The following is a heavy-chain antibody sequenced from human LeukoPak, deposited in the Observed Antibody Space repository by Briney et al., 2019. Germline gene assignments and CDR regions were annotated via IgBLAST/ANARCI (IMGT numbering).Heavy chain of an antibody. CDR2: INHSGST. CDR3: ARVAGILEWLLPSTGNYYYGMDV. J-gene: IGHJ6*02. D-gene: IGHD3-3*01. Sequence: PSETLSLTCAVYGGSFSGYYWSWIRQPPGKGLEWIGEINHSGSTNYNPSLKSRVTISVDTSKNQFSLKLSSVTAADTAVYYCARVAGILEWLLPSTGNYYYGMDVWGQGTTVTVSS. V-gene: IGHV4-34*01. CDR1: GGSFSGYY.